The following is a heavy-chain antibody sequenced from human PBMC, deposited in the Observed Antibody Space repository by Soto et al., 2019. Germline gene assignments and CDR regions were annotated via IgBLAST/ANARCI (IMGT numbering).Heavy chain of an antibody. Sequence: SETLSLTCTVCGGSISSYYWSWIRQPPGKGLEWIGYIYYSGSTNYNPSLKSRVTISVDTSKNQFSLKLSSVTAADTAVYYCARVLSGYYPYYYYYYMDVWGKGTTVTVSS. CDR1: GGSISSYY. D-gene: IGHD3-22*01. CDR2: IYYSGST. V-gene: IGHV4-59*08. CDR3: ARVLSGYYPYYYYYYMDV. J-gene: IGHJ6*03.